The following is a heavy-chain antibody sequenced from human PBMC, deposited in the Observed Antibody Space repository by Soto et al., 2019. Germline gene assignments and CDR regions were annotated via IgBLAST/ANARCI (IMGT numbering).Heavy chain of an antibody. CDR1: GGTFSSYA. CDR3: ARDNAGTTHYYYGMDV. CDR2: IIPIFGTA. J-gene: IGHJ6*02. D-gene: IGHD1-7*01. Sequence: QVQLVQSGAEVKKPGSSVKVSCKASGGTFSSYAISWVRQAPGQGLVWMGGIIPIFGTANYAQKFQGRVTITADKSTSTAYMELSSLRSEDTAVYYCARDNAGTTHYYYGMDVWGQGTTVTVSS. V-gene: IGHV1-69*06.